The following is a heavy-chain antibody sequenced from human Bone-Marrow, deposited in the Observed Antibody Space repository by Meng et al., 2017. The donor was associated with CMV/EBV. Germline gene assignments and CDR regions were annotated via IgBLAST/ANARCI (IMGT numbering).Heavy chain of an antibody. J-gene: IGHJ5*02. D-gene: IGHD3-22*01. CDR3: ARDLDSWFDP. Sequence: GESLKISCAASGFTFSSYSMNWVRQAPGKGLEWVSSISSSRSYIYYADSVKGRFTISRDNAKNSLYLQMNSLRAEDTAVYYCARDLDSWFDPCGLGALVTCSS. CDR1: GFTFSSYS. V-gene: IGHV3-21*01. CDR2: ISSSRSYI.